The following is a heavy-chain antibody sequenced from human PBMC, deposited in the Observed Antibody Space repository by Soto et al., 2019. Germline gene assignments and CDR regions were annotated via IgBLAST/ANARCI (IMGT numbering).Heavy chain of an antibody. J-gene: IGHJ4*02. V-gene: IGHV2-5*02. CDR3: PHRPVVVVSYYFDY. CDR1: GFSRTTSFAA. Sequence: QITLKESGPTLVTPTQTLTLTCMFSGFSRTTSFAALAWIRQSTGKALEWLALIYWDDDTRYNPSLKSRLTITKDPSKNQVVLTMTNMDPVDTGTYYCPHRPVVVVSYYFDYWAQGTLVTVSS. CDR2: IYWDDDT. D-gene: IGHD2-15*01.